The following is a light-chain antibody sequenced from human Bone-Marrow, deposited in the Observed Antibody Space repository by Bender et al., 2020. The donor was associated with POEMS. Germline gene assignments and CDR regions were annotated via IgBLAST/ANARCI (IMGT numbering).Light chain of an antibody. CDR3: ASYTSSYTAV. J-gene: IGLJ7*01. CDR1: SSDLGYSNF. Sequence: QSALTQPASVSGALVQSFTISRTGTSSDLGYSNFVSWYQHLPDKAPKVVIYDVSHRPSGVSNRFSGAKSGNTASLTISGLQTEDEAEYYCASYTSSYTAVFKVGTQLTVL. V-gene: IGLV2-14*01. CDR2: DVS.